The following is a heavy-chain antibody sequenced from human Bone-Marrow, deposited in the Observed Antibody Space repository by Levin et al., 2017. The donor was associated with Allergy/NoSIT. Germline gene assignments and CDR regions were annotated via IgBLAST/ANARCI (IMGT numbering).Heavy chain of an antibody. V-gene: IGHV3-7*01. CDR2: ITQDGSAK. CDR3: ARAVDATSQYFDF. D-gene: IGHD2-15*01. CDR1: GFTFSSYW. Sequence: GESLKISCAASGFTFSSYWMNWVRQAPGKGLEWVAKITQDGSAKYYVDSVRGRFTISRDNARNSLYLQMNSLRGEDTAAYYCARAVDATSQYFDFWGQGTLVTVSS. J-gene: IGHJ4*02.